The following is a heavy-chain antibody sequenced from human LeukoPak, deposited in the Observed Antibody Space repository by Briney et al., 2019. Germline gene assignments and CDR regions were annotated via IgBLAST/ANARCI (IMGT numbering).Heavy chain of an antibody. V-gene: IGHV3-48*01. D-gene: IGHD3-3*01. CDR2: IRSSSSTI. CDR1: GFTFSSYS. Sequence: RSGGSLRLSCAASGFTFSSYSMNWVRQAPGKGLEWVSYIRSSSSTIYYADSVKGRFTISTDNANNSLYLQMNSLRAEDTAVYYCARSLRNAFDVWGQGTMVTVSS. J-gene: IGHJ3*01. CDR3: ARSLRNAFDV.